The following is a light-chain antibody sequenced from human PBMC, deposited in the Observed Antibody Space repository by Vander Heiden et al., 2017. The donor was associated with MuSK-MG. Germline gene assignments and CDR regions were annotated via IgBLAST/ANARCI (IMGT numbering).Light chain of an antibody. CDR1: SSHIGRNT. J-gene: IGLJ3*02. CDR3: ATWEDSMNGVV. V-gene: IGLV1-44*01. Sequence: QSLLTQPPSASGTPGQRVTSSCSGSSSHIGRNTVPCYQHLPGTAPQLLTYNNNRRPAGVPDRFSGSKSGTSASRAISGLQSEDETDDYCATWEDSMNGVVFGGGTKLTVL. CDR2: NNN.